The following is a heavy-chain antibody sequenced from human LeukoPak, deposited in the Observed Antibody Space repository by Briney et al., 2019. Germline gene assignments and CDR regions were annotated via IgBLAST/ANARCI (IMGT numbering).Heavy chain of an antibody. Sequence: SETLSLTCTVSGGSISSYYWSWLRQPAGKGLEWIGRIFTSGSTNYNASLRSRGTMSVATSKNQFSLKLSSVTAADTAVYYCARGYNWVSPTRNFYYMDVWGKGTTVTVPS. V-gene: IGHV4-4*07. CDR3: ARGYNWVSPTRNFYYMDV. CDR2: IFTSGST. J-gene: IGHJ6*03. D-gene: IGHD1-20*01. CDR1: GGSISSYY.